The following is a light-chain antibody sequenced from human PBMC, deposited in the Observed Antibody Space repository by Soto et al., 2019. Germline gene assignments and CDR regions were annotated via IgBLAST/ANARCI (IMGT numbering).Light chain of an antibody. CDR1: SSDGGGYNL. CDR2: EVS. J-gene: IGLJ1*01. Sequence: SVRTQPASVSGSPGKSITLSCTGTSSDGGGYNLVSWHQQQPGKAPKLMIYEVSNRPSGVSNRVSGSKSGNTASLTISGLKDEEEADYCCSSYTRSSLYVCGTGTKVTVL. CDR3: SSYTRSSLYV. V-gene: IGLV2-14*01.